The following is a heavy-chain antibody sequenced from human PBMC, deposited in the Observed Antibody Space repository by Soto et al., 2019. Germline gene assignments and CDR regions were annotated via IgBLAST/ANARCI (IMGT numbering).Heavy chain of an antibody. D-gene: IGHD6-19*01. V-gene: IGHV1-18*01. CDR2: ISAYNGNT. CDR3: ASTGDFFVAGIFRFDY. Sequence: QVQLVQSGAEVTKPGASVKVSCKASGYTFTSYGISWVRQAPGQGLEWMGWISAYNGNTNYAQKLQGRVTMTTDTSTSTAYMELRSLRSDDTAVYYCASTGDFFVAGIFRFDYWGQGTLVTVSS. CDR1: GYTFTSYG. J-gene: IGHJ4*02.